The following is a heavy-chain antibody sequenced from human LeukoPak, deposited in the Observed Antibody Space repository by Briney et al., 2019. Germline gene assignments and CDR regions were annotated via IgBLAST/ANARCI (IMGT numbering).Heavy chain of an antibody. Sequence: PGGSLRLSCAASGFTFSSYEMNWVRQAPGKGPEWVSYISSSGSTIYYADSVKGRFTISRDNAKNSLYLQMNSLRAEDTAVYYCARDRYCSSTSCYWAYYYYYYGMDVWGQGTTVTVSS. CDR1: GFTFSSYE. V-gene: IGHV3-48*03. D-gene: IGHD2-2*01. J-gene: IGHJ6*02. CDR2: ISSSGSTI. CDR3: ARDRYCSSTSCYWAYYYYYYGMDV.